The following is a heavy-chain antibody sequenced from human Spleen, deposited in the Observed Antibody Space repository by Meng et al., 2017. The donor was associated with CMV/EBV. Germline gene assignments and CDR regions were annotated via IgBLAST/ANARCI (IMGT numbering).Heavy chain of an antibody. D-gene: IGHD3-3*01. Sequence: LSLTCAASGFTFSDYYMNWIRQAPGKGLEWVSYISSRDSTIYYTDSVKGRFTISRDNAKNSLFLQMSSLRAEDTAVYYCARGLVTWSGYYYYYYGMDVWGQGTTVTVSS. V-gene: IGHV3-11*01. CDR1: GFTFSDYY. J-gene: IGHJ6*02. CDR2: ISSRDSTI. CDR3: ARGLVTWSGYYYYYYGMDV.